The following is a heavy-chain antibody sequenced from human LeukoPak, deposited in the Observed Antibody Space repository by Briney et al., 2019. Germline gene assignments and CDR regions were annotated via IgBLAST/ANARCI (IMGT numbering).Heavy chain of an antibody. Sequence: PSETLSLTCTVSGGSISSYYWSWIRQPAGKGLEWIGRIYTSGSTNYNPSLKSRVTMSVDTSKNQFSLKLSSVTAADTAVYYCARDLDDYYDSSGYLYAFDICGQGTMVTVSS. CDR1: GGSISSYY. CDR2: IYTSGST. V-gene: IGHV4-4*07. D-gene: IGHD3-22*01. J-gene: IGHJ3*02. CDR3: ARDLDDYYDSSGYLYAFDI.